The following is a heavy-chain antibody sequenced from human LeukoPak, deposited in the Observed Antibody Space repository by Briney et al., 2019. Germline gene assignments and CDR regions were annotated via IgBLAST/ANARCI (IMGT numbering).Heavy chain of an antibody. CDR1: GGSISSYY. CDR3: ARGNVDTAMVHTHKGFDP. Sequence: SETLSLTCTVSGGSISSYYWSWIRQPPGKGLEWIGYIYYSGSTNYNPSLKSRVTIPVDTSKNQFSLKLSSVTAADTAVYYCARGNVDTAMVHTHKGFDPWGQGTLVTVSS. V-gene: IGHV4-59*01. D-gene: IGHD5-18*01. J-gene: IGHJ5*02. CDR2: IYYSGST.